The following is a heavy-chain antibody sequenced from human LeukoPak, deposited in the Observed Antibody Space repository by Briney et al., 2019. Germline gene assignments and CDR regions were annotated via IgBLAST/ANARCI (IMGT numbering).Heavy chain of an antibody. CDR3: ARLGPYDSSGYYRKTSTN. V-gene: IGHV3-9*01. CDR1: GFTFDDYA. D-gene: IGHD3-22*01. CDR2: ISWNSGSI. J-gene: IGHJ4*02. Sequence: AGGSLRLSCAASGFTFDDYAMHWVRQAPGKGLEWVSGISWNSGSIGYADSVKGRFTISRDNAKNSLYLQMNSLRAEDTAVYYCARLGPYDSSGYYRKTSTNWGQGTLVTVSS.